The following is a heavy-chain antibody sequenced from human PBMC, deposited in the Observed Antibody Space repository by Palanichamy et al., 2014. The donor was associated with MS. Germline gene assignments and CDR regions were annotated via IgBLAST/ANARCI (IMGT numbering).Heavy chain of an antibody. J-gene: IGHJ4*02. CDR1: GFTFDDYA. CDR2: ITANGDRT. Sequence: QLVEVWGAAWYSLGGPVRLSCAASGFTFDDYAMHWVRQAPGKGLEWVCFITANGDRTYYADSVRGRFAISRDSSRKSLYLQMNSLTTEDTALYYCTKDRDTTGYSLWGQGTLVTVSS. V-gene: IGHV3-43*02. D-gene: IGHD3-22*01. CDR3: TKDRDTTGYSL.